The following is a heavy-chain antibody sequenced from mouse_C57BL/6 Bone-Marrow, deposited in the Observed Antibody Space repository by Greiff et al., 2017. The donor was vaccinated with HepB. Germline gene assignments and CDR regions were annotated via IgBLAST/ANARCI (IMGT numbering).Heavy chain of an antibody. V-gene: IGHV1-69*01. D-gene: IGHD1-1*01. CDR1: GYTFTSYW. CDR3: ARPPYYYGSRFYWYFDV. Sequence: VQLQQSGAELVMPGASVKLSCKASGYTFTSYWMHWVKQRPGQGLEWIGEIDPSDSYTNYNQKFKGKSTLTVDKSSSTAYMQLSSLTSEDSAVYYCARPPYYYGSRFYWYFDVWGTGTTVTVSS. CDR2: IDPSDSYT. J-gene: IGHJ1*03.